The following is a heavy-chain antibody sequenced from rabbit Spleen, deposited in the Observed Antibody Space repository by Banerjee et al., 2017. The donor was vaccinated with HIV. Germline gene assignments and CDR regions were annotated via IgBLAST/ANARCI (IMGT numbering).Heavy chain of an antibody. J-gene: IGHJ6*01. V-gene: IGHV1S45*01. Sequence: EQLEESGGGLVKPEGSLKLSCTASGCSFSNKAVMCSVRQAPGKELEWSACFKAVTGKAVYASWAKGRFTLCKTSATTVTLQMTSLTAADTAIYFCTRDLTGVFGWHFVWWGPRTLFTVS. CDR3: TRDLTGVFGWHFVW. CDR2: FKAVTGKA. D-gene: IGHD5-1*01. CDR1: GCSFSNKAV.